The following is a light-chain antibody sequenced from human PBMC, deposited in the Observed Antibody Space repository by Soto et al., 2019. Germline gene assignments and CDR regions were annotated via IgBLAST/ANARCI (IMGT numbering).Light chain of an antibody. Sequence: QAVVTQPPSVSGAPGQRVSISCTGSSSNIGAGYDVHWYQQLPGAAPKLLIYGSNIRPSGVPDRFSGSKSGTSASLAITGLQAEDEADYYCQSYDSSLSGLWVFGGGTKLTVL. CDR3: QSYDSSLSGLWV. CDR2: GSN. J-gene: IGLJ3*02. V-gene: IGLV1-40*01. CDR1: SSNIGAGYD.